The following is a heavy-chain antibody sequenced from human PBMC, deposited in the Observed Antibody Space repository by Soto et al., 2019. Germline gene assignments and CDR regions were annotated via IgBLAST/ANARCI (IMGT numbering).Heavy chain of an antibody. Sequence: EAELLESGGGLVQPGGSLRLSCAASGFSYSFYSMTWVRQAPGKGLEWVSSISGSGGKTDYADSVKGRFTISRDNSKNTLYLQMNSLRAEDTAIYYCAKQRADYGSGADTFYFDSWGQGALVTVSS. CDR1: GFSYSFYS. D-gene: IGHD3-10*01. V-gene: IGHV3-23*01. CDR3: AKQRADYGSGADTFYFDS. CDR2: ISGSGGKT. J-gene: IGHJ4*02.